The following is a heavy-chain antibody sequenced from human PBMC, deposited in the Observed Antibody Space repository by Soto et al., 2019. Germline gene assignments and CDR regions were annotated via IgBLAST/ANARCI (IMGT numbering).Heavy chain of an antibody. V-gene: IGHV4-39*01. Sequence: SETLSLTCTVSGGSISSSSYYWGWIRRPPGKGLEWIGSIYYSGSTYYNPSLKSRVTISVDTSKNQFSLKLSSVTAADTAVYYCASPKIAFYNWFDPWGQGXLVTVSS. CDR1: GGSISSSSYY. J-gene: IGHJ5*02. D-gene: IGHD3-3*02. CDR3: ASPKIAFYNWFDP. CDR2: IYYSGST.